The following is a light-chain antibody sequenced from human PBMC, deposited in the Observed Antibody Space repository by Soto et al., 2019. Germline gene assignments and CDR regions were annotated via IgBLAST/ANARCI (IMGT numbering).Light chain of an antibody. CDR3: YQYNSWSLT. CDR1: QSVGND. CDR2: DIS. V-gene: IGKV3D-15*01. Sequence: EIVMTQSPATLSVSPGERATLSCRASQSVGNDLAWYQQKPGQAPRLLIYDISTMATGVPTRLSGSGSGTEVFLIISSLQPEDFVVYYSYQYNSWSLTFGQGTKVEIK. J-gene: IGKJ1*01.